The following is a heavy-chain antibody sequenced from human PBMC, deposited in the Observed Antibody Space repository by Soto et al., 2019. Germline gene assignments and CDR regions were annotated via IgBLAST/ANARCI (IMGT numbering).Heavy chain of an antibody. D-gene: IGHD2-15*01. CDR2: ISGSGGST. CDR1: GFTFSSYA. V-gene: IGHV3-23*01. CDR3: ANNRLGDIVVVPARLGYCSGGSCLGPFDY. J-gene: IGHJ4*02. Sequence: GGSLRLSCAASGFTFSSYAMSWVRQAPGKGLEWVSAISGSGGSTYYADSVKGRFTISRDNSKNTLYLQMNSLRAEDTAVYYCANNRLGDIVVVPARLGYCSGGSCLGPFDYWGQGTLVTVSS.